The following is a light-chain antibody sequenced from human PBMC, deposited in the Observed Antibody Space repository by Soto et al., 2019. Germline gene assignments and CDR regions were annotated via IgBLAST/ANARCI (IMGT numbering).Light chain of an antibody. J-gene: IGLJ1*01. Sequence: QSVLTQPASVSGSPGQSITMSCTGTSSDIAIYNFVSWYQQHPGKAPRLMIFQVTNRPSGVSTRFSGSKSGNTASLTISGLQAEDEADYYCSSYTDSTDYVFGTGTKVTV. CDR3: SSYTDSTDYV. CDR1: SSDIAIYNF. CDR2: QVT. V-gene: IGLV2-14*01.